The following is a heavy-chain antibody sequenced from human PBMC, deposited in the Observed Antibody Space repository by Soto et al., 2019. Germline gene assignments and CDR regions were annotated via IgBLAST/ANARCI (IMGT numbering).Heavy chain of an antibody. CDR3: AGVPRDYGKLLSFAY. J-gene: IGHJ4*02. CDR2: IYYGVTT. CDR1: GDSIGSYF. V-gene: IGHV4-59*01. Sequence: KASETLSLTCTVSGDSIGSYFWSWIRQPPGKGLEWIGYIYYGVTTNYNPSLRSRPAISVDTSKSQLSLNLGSVTAADTAVYYCAGVPRDYGKLLSFAYWGPGILVTVSS. D-gene: IGHD3-16*01.